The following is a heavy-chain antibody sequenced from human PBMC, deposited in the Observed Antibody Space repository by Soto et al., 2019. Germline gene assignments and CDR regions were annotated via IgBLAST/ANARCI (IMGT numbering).Heavy chain of an antibody. CDR3: ARGKGSSWAYYYYGMDV. J-gene: IGHJ6*02. CDR1: GFTFSSYG. Sequence: QVQLVESGGGVDQPGRSLRLSCAASGFTFSSYGMHWVRQAPGKGLEWVAVIWYDGSNKYYADSVKGRFTISRDNSKNTLYLQMNSLRAEDTAVYYCARGKGSSWAYYYYGMDVWGQGTTVTVSS. D-gene: IGHD6-13*01. V-gene: IGHV3-33*01. CDR2: IWYDGSNK.